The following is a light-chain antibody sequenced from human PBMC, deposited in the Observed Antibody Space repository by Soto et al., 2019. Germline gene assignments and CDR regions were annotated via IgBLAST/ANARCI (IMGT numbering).Light chain of an antibody. J-gene: IGKJ5*01. CDR2: GAS. V-gene: IGKV3-20*01. CDR1: KGVAAGY. Sequence: EIVLTQSPGTLSLSPGEGATPSSRAGKGVAAGYLAWYQQKPGRAPGLLTYGASSRATGIPDRFSGSGSGTDFTLTISRLEPEDFAVYYCQQYGSSPITFGQGTRLEIK. CDR3: QQYGSSPIT.